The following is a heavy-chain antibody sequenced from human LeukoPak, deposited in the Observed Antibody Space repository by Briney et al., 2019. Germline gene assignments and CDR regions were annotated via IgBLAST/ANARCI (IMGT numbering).Heavy chain of an antibody. CDR3: ARLKSIFGVVIIPPYYFDY. CDR2: INHSGST. D-gene: IGHD3-3*01. CDR1: GGSFSGYY. V-gene: IGHV4-34*01. Sequence: TSETLSLTCAVYGGSFSGYYWSWIRQPPGKGLEWIGEINHSGSTNYNPSLKSRVTISVDTSKNQFSLKLSSVTAADTAVYYCARLKSIFGVVIIPPYYFDYWGQGTLVTVSS. J-gene: IGHJ4*02.